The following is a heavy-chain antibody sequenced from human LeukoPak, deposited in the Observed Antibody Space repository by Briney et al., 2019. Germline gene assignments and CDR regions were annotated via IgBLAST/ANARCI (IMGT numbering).Heavy chain of an antibody. V-gene: IGHV1-69*13. CDR3: ARTSYDYVWGSYRLFDY. Sequence: ASVKVSCKASGGTFSSDAISWVRQAPGQGLEWMGGIIPIFGTANYAQKFQGRVTITADESTSTAYMELSSLRSEDTAVYYCARTSYDYVWGSYRLFDYWGQGTLVTVSS. J-gene: IGHJ4*02. CDR2: IIPIFGTA. D-gene: IGHD3-16*02. CDR1: GGTFSSDA.